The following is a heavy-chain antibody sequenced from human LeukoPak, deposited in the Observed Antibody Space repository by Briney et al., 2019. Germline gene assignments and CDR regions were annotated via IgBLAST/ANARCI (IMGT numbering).Heavy chain of an antibody. CDR2: INHSGST. CDR1: GGSISSSYW. V-gene: IGHV4-4*02. J-gene: IGHJ5*02. Sequence: SETLSLTCAVSGGSISSSYWWSWVRQPPGKGQEWIGEINHSGSTNYNSSLKSRVAISIDKSKSHFSLKLSSVTAADTAVYYCARVAVTGLNWFDPWGQGTLVTVSS. D-gene: IGHD6-19*01. CDR3: ARVAVTGLNWFDP.